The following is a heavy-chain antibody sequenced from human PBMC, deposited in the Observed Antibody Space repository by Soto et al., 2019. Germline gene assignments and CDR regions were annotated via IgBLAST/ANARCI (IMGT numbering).Heavy chain of an antibody. V-gene: IGHV4-34*01. D-gene: IGHD6-19*01. CDR1: GGSFSGYY. CDR3: ARDGKPQWLVRPDAFDI. CDR2: INHSGST. Sequence: QVQLQQWGAGLLKPSETLSLTCAVYGGSFSGYYWSWIRQPPGKGLEWIGEINHSGSTNYNPSLKSRVTISVDTSKNQFSLKLSSVTAADTAVYYCARDGKPQWLVRPDAFDIWGQGTMVTVSS. J-gene: IGHJ3*02.